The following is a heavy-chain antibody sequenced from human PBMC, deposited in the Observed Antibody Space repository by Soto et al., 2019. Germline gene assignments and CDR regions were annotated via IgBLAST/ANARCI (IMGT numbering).Heavy chain of an antibody. D-gene: IGHD6-13*01. V-gene: IGHV3-23*01. Sequence: EVQLLESGGGLVQPGGSLRLSCAASGFTFSSYAMSWVRQAPGKGLEWVSAISGSGGSTYYADSVKGRFTISRDNSKNTLYLQMNSLRAEDKAVYYGAKDGRYSSSWRHDAFDIWGQGTMVTVSS. CDR3: AKDGRYSSSWRHDAFDI. CDR1: GFTFSSYA. CDR2: ISGSGGST. J-gene: IGHJ3*02.